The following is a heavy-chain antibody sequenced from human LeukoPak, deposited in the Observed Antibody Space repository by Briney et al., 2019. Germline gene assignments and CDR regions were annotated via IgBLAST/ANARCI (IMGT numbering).Heavy chain of an antibody. Sequence: SETLSLTCTGSGGSISNYYLSWIRQPPGKGLEWIGYIYYSGSTNYNPSLKSRVTISVDTSKNQFSLKLSSVTAADTAVYYCARGGYGGRRYFQHWGQGTLVTVSS. CDR3: ARGGYGGRRYFQH. CDR1: GGSISNYY. V-gene: IGHV4-59*01. CDR2: IYYSGST. D-gene: IGHD4-23*01. J-gene: IGHJ1*01.